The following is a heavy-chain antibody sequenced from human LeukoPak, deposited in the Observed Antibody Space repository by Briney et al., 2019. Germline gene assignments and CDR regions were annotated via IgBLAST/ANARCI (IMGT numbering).Heavy chain of an antibody. CDR3: AGDVRY. CDR1: GFTFSDSC. J-gene: IGHJ4*02. V-gene: IGHV3-7*04. Sequence: PGGSLRLSCAGSGFTFSDSCMNWVRQAPGKGLEWVATMNQNGDQTNYADSVRGRFTISRDNAKNSLYLQMNSLRAEDTAVYYCAGDVRYWGQGTLVTVSS. CDR2: MNQNGDQT.